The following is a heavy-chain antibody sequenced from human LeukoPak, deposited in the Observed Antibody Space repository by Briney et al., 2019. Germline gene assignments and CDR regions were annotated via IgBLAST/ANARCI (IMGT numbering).Heavy chain of an antibody. CDR1: GFIFSSYG. J-gene: IGHJ4*02. Sequence: GRSLRLSCVTSGFIFSSYGIHWVRQAPGKGLEWVAWHFASNKYYAESVRGRFTMSRGNSKSTLYLQMDSLRVEDTAVYYCARGLCSTTSCFDYWGQGTLVSVSS. CDR2: WHFASNK. CDR3: ARGLCSTTSCFDY. V-gene: IGHV3-33*01. D-gene: IGHD2-2*01.